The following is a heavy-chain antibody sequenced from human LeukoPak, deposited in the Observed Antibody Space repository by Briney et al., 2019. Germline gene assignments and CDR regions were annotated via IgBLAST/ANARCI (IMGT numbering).Heavy chain of an antibody. D-gene: IGHD2-2*01. Sequence: SETLSLTCTVSGGSISSYYWSWIRQPPGKGLEWIGYIYYSGSTNYNPSLKSRATISVDTSKNQFSLKLSSVTAADTAVYYCARDRQLLGDPDWFDPWGQGTLVTVSS. CDR1: GGSISSYY. CDR3: ARDRQLLGDPDWFDP. J-gene: IGHJ5*02. CDR2: IYYSGST. V-gene: IGHV4-59*01.